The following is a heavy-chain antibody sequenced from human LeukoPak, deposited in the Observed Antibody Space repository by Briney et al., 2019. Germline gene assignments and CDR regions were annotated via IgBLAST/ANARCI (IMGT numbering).Heavy chain of an antibody. Sequence: PSETLSLTCTVSGGSISSSSYYWGWIRQPPGKGLEWIGSIYYSGSTYYNPSLKSRVTISVDTSKNQFSLKLSSVTAADTAVYYCARINWGRYFDLWGRGTLVTVSS. CDR1: GGSISSSSYY. D-gene: IGHD7-27*01. CDR3: ARINWGRYFDL. V-gene: IGHV4-39*01. CDR2: IYYSGST. J-gene: IGHJ2*01.